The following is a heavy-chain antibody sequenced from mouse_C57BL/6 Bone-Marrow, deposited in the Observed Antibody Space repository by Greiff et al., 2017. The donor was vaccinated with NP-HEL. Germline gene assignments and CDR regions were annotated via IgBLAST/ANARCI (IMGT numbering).Heavy chain of an antibody. CDR3: ARSRILRGYFDV. J-gene: IGHJ1*03. CDR2: IHPNSGST. V-gene: IGHV1-64*01. D-gene: IGHD1-1*01. CDR1: GYTFTSYW. Sequence: QVQLQQPGAELVKPGASVKLSCKASGYTFTSYWMHWVKPRPGQGLEWIGMIHPNSGSTNYNEKFKSKATLTVDKSSSTAYMQLSSLTSEDSAVYYCARSRILRGYFDVWGTGTTVTVSS.